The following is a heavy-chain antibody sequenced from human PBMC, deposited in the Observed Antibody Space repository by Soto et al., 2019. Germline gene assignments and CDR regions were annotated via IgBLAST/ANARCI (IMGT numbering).Heavy chain of an antibody. D-gene: IGHD1-26*01. Sequence: QITLKESGPTLVKPTQTLTLTCTFSGFSLSTSGVGVGWIRQPPGKALEWLALIYWDDDKRYSPSLKSRLTITKDTSKNQEVLTMTNMDPVDTATYYCAHRRGSGSYYGVFDYWGQGTLVTVSS. CDR2: IYWDDDK. J-gene: IGHJ4*02. CDR1: GFSLSTSGVG. V-gene: IGHV2-5*02. CDR3: AHRRGSGSYYGVFDY.